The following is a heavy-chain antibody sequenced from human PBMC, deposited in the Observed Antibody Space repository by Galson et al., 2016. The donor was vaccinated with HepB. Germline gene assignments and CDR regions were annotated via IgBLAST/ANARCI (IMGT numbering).Heavy chain of an antibody. J-gene: IGHJ5*02. CDR3: ARGRDDDGWALGFDP. V-gene: IGHV1-46*01. CDR1: GYTFTNYH. CDR2: INPSDVTT. D-gene: IGHD3-16*01. Sequence: SVKVSCKASGYTFTNYHVHWVRQAPGQGLQWMAIINPSDVTTSYAEKFQGRVTVTRDTSTSTVYMELSGLRSEDTAVYYCARGRDDDGWALGFDPWGPGTLVIVSS.